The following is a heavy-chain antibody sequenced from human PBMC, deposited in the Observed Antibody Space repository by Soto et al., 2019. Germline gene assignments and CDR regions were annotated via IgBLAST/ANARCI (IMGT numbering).Heavy chain of an antibody. CDR3: ARDAGDYVFDY. CDR2: IYYSGST. CDR1: GGSISSYY. Sequence: SETLSLTCTVSGGSISSYYWSWIRQPPGKGLEWIGYIYYSGSTNYNPSLKSRVTISVDTSKSQFSLKLSSVTAADTAVYYCARDAGDYVFDYWGQGTLVTVSS. D-gene: IGHD4-17*01. V-gene: IGHV4-59*01. J-gene: IGHJ4*02.